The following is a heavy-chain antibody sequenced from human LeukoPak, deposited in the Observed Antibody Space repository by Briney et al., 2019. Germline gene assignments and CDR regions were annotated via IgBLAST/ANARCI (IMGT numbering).Heavy chain of an antibody. V-gene: IGHV3-33*01. D-gene: IGHD2-8*01. CDR3: ARDLYQLAGPEY. CDR2: IWYDGSSK. J-gene: IGHJ4*02. Sequence: PGWSLRLSCAASGFTFSTYGMHWVRQAPGKGLEWVAVIWYDGSSKYYADSVKGRFTISRDKSKNTLYLEMNSLRAEDTAVYYCARDLYQLAGPEYWGQGTLVTVSS. CDR1: GFTFSTYG.